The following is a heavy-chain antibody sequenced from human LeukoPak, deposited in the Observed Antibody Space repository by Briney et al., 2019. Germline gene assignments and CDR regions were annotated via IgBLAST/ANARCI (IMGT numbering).Heavy chain of an antibody. J-gene: IGHJ6*03. D-gene: IGHD6-13*01. CDR3: ARSGVIAAAAYYYYYMDV. CDR2: IIPIFGTA. V-gene: IGHV1-69*13. Sequence: ASVKVSCKASGGTFSSYAISWVRQAPGQGLEWMGGIIPIFGTANYAQKFQGRVTITADESTSTAYMELSSLRSEDTAVYYCARSGVIAAAAYYYYYMDVWGKGTTVTVSS. CDR1: GGTFSSYA.